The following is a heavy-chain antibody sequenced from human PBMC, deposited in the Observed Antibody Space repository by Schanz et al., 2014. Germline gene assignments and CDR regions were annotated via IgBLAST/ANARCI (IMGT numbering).Heavy chain of an antibody. CDR2: ISGSGGST. V-gene: IGHV3-23*04. Sequence: EVQLVESGGGLVQPGKSLRLSCAASGFTFDKYAMHWVRQAPGKGLEWVSAISGSGGSTYYADSVKGRFTISRDNSKTTVYLQMNSLRPEDTAVYYCARAGYDADNWFDPWGQGTLVTVSS. D-gene: IGHD2-2*01. J-gene: IGHJ5*02. CDR1: GFTFDKYA. CDR3: ARAGYDADNWFDP.